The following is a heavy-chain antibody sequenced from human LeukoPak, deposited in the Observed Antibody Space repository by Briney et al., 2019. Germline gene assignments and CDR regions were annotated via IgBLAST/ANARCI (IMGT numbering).Heavy chain of an antibody. Sequence: PGGSLRLSCAASGFTFSSYWMSWVRQAPEKGLEWVANIKQDGSEKYYVDSVKGRFTISRDNAKNSLYLQMNSLRAEDTAVYYCARVQSYGDYRYWGQGTLVTVSS. V-gene: IGHV3-7*01. CDR1: GFTFSSYW. J-gene: IGHJ4*02. CDR2: IKQDGSEK. D-gene: IGHD4-17*01. CDR3: ARVQSYGDYRY.